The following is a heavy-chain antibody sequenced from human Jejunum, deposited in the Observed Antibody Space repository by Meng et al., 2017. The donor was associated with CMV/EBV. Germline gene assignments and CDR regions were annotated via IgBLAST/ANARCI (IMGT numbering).Heavy chain of an antibody. D-gene: IGHD3-10*01. V-gene: IGHV3-7*01. J-gene: IGHJ4*02. Sequence: FTFSTYWMTWVRQAPGKGLEWVANIQQDGSETYYVDSVKGRFTISRDNAKSSLYLQMDSLRAGDTAMYYCARARVPMIRGVPFDYWGQGTLVTVSS. CDR2: IQQDGSET. CDR1: FTFSTYW. CDR3: ARARVPMIRGVPFDY.